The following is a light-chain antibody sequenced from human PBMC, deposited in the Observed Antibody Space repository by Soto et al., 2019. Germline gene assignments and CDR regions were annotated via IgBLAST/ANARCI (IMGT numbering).Light chain of an antibody. CDR1: ISDIGAYNF. V-gene: IGLV2-14*03. J-gene: IGLJ2*01. Sequence: QSVLTQAASGSGSPGQSITISCTGTISDIGAYNFVSWYQQHPGKAPKLMLYDVNIRPSGVSNRFSGSKSGNTASLTISGLQAEDKADYCTSCTTSTTTIFGGGTKVTVL. CDR3: TSCTTSTTTI. CDR2: DVN.